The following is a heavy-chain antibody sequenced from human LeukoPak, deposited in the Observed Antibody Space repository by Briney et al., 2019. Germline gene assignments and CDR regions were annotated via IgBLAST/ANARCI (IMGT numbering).Heavy chain of an antibody. CDR2: ITGDSTYI. V-gene: IGHV3-21*01. Sequence: GGSLRLSCAASGITFSAYSLNWIRQAPGKGLEWVATITGDSTYISHADSVKGRFTISRDNAKNSLYLQMNSLRAEDTAVYYCAELGITMIGGVWGKGTTVTISS. D-gene: IGHD3-10*02. J-gene: IGHJ6*04. CDR1: GITFSAYS. CDR3: AELGITMIGGV.